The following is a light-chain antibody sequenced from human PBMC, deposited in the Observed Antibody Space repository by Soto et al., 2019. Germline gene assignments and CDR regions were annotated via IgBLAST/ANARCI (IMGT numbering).Light chain of an antibody. CDR2: GAS. Sequence: EIVLTQSPGTLSLSPGVRATLSCRASQSVSSSYLAWYQQKPGQAPRLLIYGASSRATGIPDRFSGSGSGTDFTLTISRLEPEDFAVYYCQQYGSSPGTFGQGTKVDIK. J-gene: IGKJ1*01. CDR3: QQYGSSPGT. CDR1: QSVSSSY. V-gene: IGKV3-20*01.